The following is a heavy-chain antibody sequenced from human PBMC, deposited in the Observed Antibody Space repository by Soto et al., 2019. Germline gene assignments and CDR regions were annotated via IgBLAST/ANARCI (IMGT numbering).Heavy chain of an antibody. V-gene: IGHV3-9*01. CDR3: AKDINPSWGCHLYY. Sequence: EVQLVESGGGLVQPGRSLRLSCAASGFPVDDYAMHWVRQAPGKGLEWVSGISSNSGSIGYADSVKSRFTISRDNAKNSLYLQMNSLRGEDTDLYYCAKDINPSWGCHLYYWGQGTLVTVSS. D-gene: IGHD6-13*01. J-gene: IGHJ4*02. CDR2: ISSNSGSI. CDR1: GFPVDDYA.